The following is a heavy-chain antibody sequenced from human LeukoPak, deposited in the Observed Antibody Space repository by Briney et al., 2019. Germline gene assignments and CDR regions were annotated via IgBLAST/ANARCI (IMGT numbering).Heavy chain of an antibody. CDR3: AKEIAAGGTPSFDY. Sequence: TGGSLRLSCGASGFTFSSYAMSWVRQAPGKGLGWVSGISDSGGIYYLDSVKGRFTISRDNSKNMLHLEMNSLKVEDTAIYYCAKEIAAGGTPSFDYWGQGILVSASS. V-gene: IGHV3-23*01. CDR1: GFTFSSYA. D-gene: IGHD6-13*01. CDR2: ISDSGGI. J-gene: IGHJ4*02.